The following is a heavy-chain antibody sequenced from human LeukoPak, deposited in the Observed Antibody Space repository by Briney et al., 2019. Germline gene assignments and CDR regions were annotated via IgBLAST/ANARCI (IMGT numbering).Heavy chain of an antibody. V-gene: IGHV1-69*05. CDR1: GGTFSSYA. CDR2: IIPIFGTA. D-gene: IGHD2-2*01. J-gene: IGHJ6*03. Sequence: SVKVSCKASGGTFSSYAISWVRQAPGQGLELMGRIIPIFGTANYAQKFQGRVTITTDESTSTAYMELSSLRSEDTAVYYCARTHCSSTSCYADYYYYYMDVWGKGTTVTVS. CDR3: ARTHCSSTSCYADYYYYYMDV.